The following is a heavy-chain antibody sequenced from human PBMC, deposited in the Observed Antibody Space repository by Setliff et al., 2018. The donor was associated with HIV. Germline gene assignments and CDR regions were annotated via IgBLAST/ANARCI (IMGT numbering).Heavy chain of an antibody. CDR1: GGSISSYY. V-gene: IGHV4-4*07. D-gene: IGHD3-10*01. CDR3: ARDLYYGSGSYRDYYYYMDV. J-gene: IGHJ6*03. CDR2: IYTSGST. Sequence: SETLSLTCTVSGGSISSYYWSWIRQPAGKGLEWIGRIYTSGSTNYNPSLKSRVTMSVDTSKTQFSLNLTSVTAADTAVYYCARDLYYGSGSYRDYYYYMDVWGKVTTVTVSS.